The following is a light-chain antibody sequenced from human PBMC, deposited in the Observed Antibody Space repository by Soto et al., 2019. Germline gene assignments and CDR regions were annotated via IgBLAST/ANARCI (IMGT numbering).Light chain of an antibody. CDR2: GNG. Sequence: QSVLTQPPSVSGAPGQRVTISCTGSSSNIGAGYDVHWYLQVPGTAPKLRIYGNGNRPSGVPDRFSGSKSGTSASLAITGLQAEDEADYYCQSFESSLSAVVFGGGTKLTVL. J-gene: IGLJ2*01. CDR3: QSFESSLSAVV. CDR1: SSNIGAGYD. V-gene: IGLV1-40*01.